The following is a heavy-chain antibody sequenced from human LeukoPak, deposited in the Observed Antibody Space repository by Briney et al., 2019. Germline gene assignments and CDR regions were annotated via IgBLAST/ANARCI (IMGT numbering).Heavy chain of an antibody. CDR1: GFTFSNYE. J-gene: IGHJ5*02. V-gene: IGHV3-48*03. Sequence: GGSLRLSCAASGFTFSNYEMNWVRQAPGKGLEWISHISNFGDIIHYADSVEGRFTISRDNAKNSLYLQMNSLRVEDTAVYYCARVKGYTSLFWSWLDPWGQGTLVTVSS. CDR3: ARVKGYTSLFWSWLDP. D-gene: IGHD6-19*01. CDR2: ISNFGDII.